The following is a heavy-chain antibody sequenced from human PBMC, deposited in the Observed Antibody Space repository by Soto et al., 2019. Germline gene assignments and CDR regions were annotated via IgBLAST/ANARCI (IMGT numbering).Heavy chain of an antibody. CDR1: GGSFSGYY. D-gene: IGHD3-9*01. J-gene: IGHJ6*02. CDR2: INHSGST. Sequence: PSETLSLTCAVYGGSFSGYYWSWIRQPPGKGLEWIGEINHSGSTNYNPSLKSRVTISVDTSKNQFSLKLSSVTAADTAVYYCARGKLRCFREKNYYYYYGMDVWGQGTTVTVSS. V-gene: IGHV4-34*01. CDR3: ARGKLRCFREKNYYYYYGMDV.